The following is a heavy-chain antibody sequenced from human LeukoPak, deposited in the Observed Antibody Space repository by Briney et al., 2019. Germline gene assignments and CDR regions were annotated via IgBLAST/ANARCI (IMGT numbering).Heavy chain of an antibody. CDR3: ARNWPLFDY. CDR1: GDTVPSNSAA. V-gene: IGHV6-1*01. Sequence: SQTLSLTCAISGDTVPSNSAAWHWLRQSPSRGLEWLGRTYYRSKWYSDYAVYVKSRITINTDTSKNQFSLQLNSVTPEDTAVYYCARNWPLFDYWGQGTLVTVSS. J-gene: IGHJ4*02. CDR2: TYYRSKWYS. D-gene: IGHD1-1*01.